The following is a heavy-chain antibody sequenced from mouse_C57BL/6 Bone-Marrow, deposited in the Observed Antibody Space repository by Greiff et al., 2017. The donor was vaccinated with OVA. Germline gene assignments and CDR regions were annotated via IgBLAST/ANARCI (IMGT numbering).Heavy chain of an antibody. D-gene: IGHD2-4*01. CDR2: ISSGSSTI. CDR3: ARFMITSYYAMDY. J-gene: IGHJ4*01. CDR1: GFTFSDYG. V-gene: IGHV5-17*01. Sequence: EVKLVESGGGLVKPGGSLKLSCAASGFTFSDYGMHWVRQAPEKGLEWVAYISSGSSTIYYADTVKGRFTISRDNAKNTLFLQMTSLRSEDTAMYYCARFMITSYYAMDYWGQGTSVTVSS.